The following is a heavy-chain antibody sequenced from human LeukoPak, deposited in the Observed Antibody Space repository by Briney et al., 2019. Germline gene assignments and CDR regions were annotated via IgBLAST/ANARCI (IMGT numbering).Heavy chain of an antibody. D-gene: IGHD4-17*01. CDR2: ISSGSVTI. CDR3: ARDYSTVTTFFDY. V-gene: IGHV3-48*01. Sequence: GGSLRLSCAASGFTFSSYEMNWVRQAPGKGLEWVAYISSGSVTIYYADSVKGRFTISRDNAKNSLYLQMNSLRAEDTAVYYCARDYSTVTTFFDYWGQGTLVTVSS. J-gene: IGHJ4*02. CDR1: GFTFSSYE.